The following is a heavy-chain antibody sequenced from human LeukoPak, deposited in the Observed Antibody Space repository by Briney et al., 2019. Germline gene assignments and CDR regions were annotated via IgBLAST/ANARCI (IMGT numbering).Heavy chain of an antibody. CDR1: GFTFSSYS. V-gene: IGHV3-21*01. Sequence: PGGSLRLSCAASGFTFSSYSMNWVRQAPGKGLEWVSSISSSSSYIYYADSVKGRFTISRDNAKNSLYLQMNSLRAEDTAVYYCARARERLTAMVRYFDYWGQGTLVTASS. CDR3: ARARERLTAMVRYFDY. D-gene: IGHD5-18*01. CDR2: ISSSSSYI. J-gene: IGHJ4*02.